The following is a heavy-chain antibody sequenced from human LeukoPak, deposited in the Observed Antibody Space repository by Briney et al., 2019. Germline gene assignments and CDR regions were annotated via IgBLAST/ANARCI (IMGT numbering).Heavy chain of an antibody. Sequence: IPSDTLSLTCAVSGYSISSNNWWAWIRQPPGKGLEWIGYIYYSGNTYYNPYNPSLMSRVTMSVDTSKNQFSLKLDSVTEIDTAMYYCARNQAVAANRGAFDIWGQGTMVTVSS. D-gene: IGHD6-19*01. CDR1: GYSISSNNW. V-gene: IGHV4-28*01. CDR2: IYYSGNT. J-gene: IGHJ3*02. CDR3: ARNQAVAANRGAFDI.